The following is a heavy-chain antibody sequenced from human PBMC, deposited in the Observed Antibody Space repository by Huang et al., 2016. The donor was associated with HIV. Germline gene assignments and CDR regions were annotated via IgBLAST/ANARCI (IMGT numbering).Heavy chain of an antibody. CDR2: ISYDGSNK. Sequence: VQLVESGGGVVQPGRSLRLACAASGFSFSTYGLQWVHQAPGKGLEGVAVISYDGSNKYYAHSVKGRFTISRDTSENKVYLQMNSLRHEDTAVYYCAKDGADEEWDIDYWGQGTLVTVSS. D-gene: IGHD1-26*01. J-gene: IGHJ4*02. CDR1: GFSFSTYG. V-gene: IGHV3-30*18. CDR3: AKDGADEEWDIDY.